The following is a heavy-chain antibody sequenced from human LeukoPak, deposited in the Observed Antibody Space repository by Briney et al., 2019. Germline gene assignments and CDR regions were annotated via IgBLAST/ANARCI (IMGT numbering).Heavy chain of an antibody. Sequence: SVKVSCKASGGTFSSYAISWVRQAPGQGLEWMGRIIPILGIANYAQKFQGRVTITADKSTSTAYMELSSLRSEDTAVYYCARDKGVAALLSGMDVWGQGTTATVSS. CDR2: IIPILGIA. CDR1: GGTFSSYA. D-gene: IGHD6-13*01. J-gene: IGHJ6*02. V-gene: IGHV1-69*04. CDR3: ARDKGVAALLSGMDV.